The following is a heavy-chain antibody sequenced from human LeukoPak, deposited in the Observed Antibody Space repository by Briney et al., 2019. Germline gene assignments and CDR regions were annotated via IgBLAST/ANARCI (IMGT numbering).Heavy chain of an antibody. D-gene: IGHD3-16*01. CDR3: ARVGSLGGGDY. Sequence: PGGSLRLSCAASGFTFSSYGMSWVRQAPGKGLEWVSAISGSGGSTYYADSVKGRFTISRDNAENSLYLQMNSLRAEDTAVYYCARVGSLGGGDYWGQGTLVTVSS. CDR2: ISGSGGST. J-gene: IGHJ4*02. CDR1: GFTFSSYG. V-gene: IGHV3-23*01.